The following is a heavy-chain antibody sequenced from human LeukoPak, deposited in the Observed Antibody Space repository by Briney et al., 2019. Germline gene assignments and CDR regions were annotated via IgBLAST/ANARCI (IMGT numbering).Heavy chain of an antibody. Sequence: GGSLRLSCAASGFTFSSYAMHWVRQAPGKGLEYVSAISSNGGSTYYANSVKGRFTISRGNSKNTLYLQMGSLRAEDMAVYYCARGQQYYYGSGSSLDYWGQGTLVTVSS. CDR1: GFTFSSYA. CDR2: ISSNGGST. CDR3: ARGQQYYYGSGSSLDY. V-gene: IGHV3-64*01. J-gene: IGHJ4*02. D-gene: IGHD3-10*01.